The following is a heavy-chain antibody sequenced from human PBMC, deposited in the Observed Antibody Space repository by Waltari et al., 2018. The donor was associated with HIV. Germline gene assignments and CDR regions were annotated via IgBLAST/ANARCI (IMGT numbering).Heavy chain of an antibody. Sequence: EVQLVESGGVLVKPGGSLRLYCAASGFTFSSYNMNWVRQAPGKGLEWVSSISSSSSYIYYADSVKGRFTISRDNAKNSLYLQMNSLRAEDTAVYYCARERSVRYWGQGTLVTVSS. CDR1: GFTFSSYN. J-gene: IGHJ4*02. CDR3: ARERSVRY. V-gene: IGHV3-21*01. CDR2: ISSSSSYI.